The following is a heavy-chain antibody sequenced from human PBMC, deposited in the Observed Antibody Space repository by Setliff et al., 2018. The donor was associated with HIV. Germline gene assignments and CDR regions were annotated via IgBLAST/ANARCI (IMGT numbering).Heavy chain of an antibody. CDR2: IYYSGST. J-gene: IGHJ3*02. D-gene: IGHD5-18*01. CDR1: GGSISNYY. Sequence: LSLTCTVSGGSISNYYWSWIRQPPGKGLECIGYIYYSGSTNYNPSLRSRVTISVDTSQKQFSLKLNSVTAADTAVYYCARSVDTAIADAFDIWGQGTMVTVSS. CDR3: ARSVDTAIADAFDI. V-gene: IGHV4-59*01.